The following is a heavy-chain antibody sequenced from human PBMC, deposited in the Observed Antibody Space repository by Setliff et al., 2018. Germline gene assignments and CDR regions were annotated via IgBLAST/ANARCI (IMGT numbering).Heavy chain of an antibody. J-gene: IGHJ5*02. V-gene: IGHV1-46*01. CDR1: GYNFTSYY. Sequence: ASVKVSCKASGYNFTSYYMHWVRQAPGQGLEWMGIIKPSGGSTSYAQKFQGGVTITADKSTSTAYMELSSLRSEDTAVYHCATRTTATTIGWFDPWGQGTLVTVSS. D-gene: IGHD4-4*01. CDR3: ATRTTATTIGWFDP. CDR2: IKPSGGST.